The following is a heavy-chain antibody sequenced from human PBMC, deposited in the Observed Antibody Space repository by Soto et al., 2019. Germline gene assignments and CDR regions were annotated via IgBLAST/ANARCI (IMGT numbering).Heavy chain of an antibody. CDR2: VSGSGAMT. J-gene: IGHJ4*02. CDR1: GFTFSSYA. V-gene: IGHV3-23*01. D-gene: IGHD2-15*01. CDR3: AKDLPYCHGGSCR. Sequence: PGGSLRLSCVVSGFTFSSYAMSWVRQAPGKGLEWVSAVSGSGAMTYYVDSVKGRFIISRDNSKNTLSLQMNSLRAEDTALYYCAKDLPYCHGGSCRWGQGTLVTVSS.